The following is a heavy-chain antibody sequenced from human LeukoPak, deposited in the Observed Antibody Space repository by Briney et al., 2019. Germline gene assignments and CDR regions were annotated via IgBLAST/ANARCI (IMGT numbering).Heavy chain of an antibody. CDR2: IYTDGTNI. J-gene: IGHJ4*02. CDR3: ARSGEGSGDYGYFDY. D-gene: IGHD4-17*01. Sequence: QPGGSLRLSCAASGFTLSSYWMHWVRQAPGKGLVWVSRIYTDGTNINYADSMKGRFTISRDNAKSTLYLQMNNLRAEDTAVYYCARSGEGSGDYGYFDYWGQGTLVTVSS. V-gene: IGHV3-74*01. CDR1: GFTLSSYW.